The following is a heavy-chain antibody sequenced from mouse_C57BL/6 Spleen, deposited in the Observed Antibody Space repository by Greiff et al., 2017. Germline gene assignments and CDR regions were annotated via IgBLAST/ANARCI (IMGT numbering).Heavy chain of an antibody. V-gene: IGHV1-81*01. Sequence: VQLQQSGAELARPGASVKLSCKASGYTFTSYGISWVKQRTGQGLEWIGEIYPRSGNTYYNEKFKGKDTLTADKSSSTAYMELRSLTSEDSAFYFCASGIYYGYDGSSFDYWGQGTTLTVSS. CDR3: ASGIYYGYDGSSFDY. D-gene: IGHD2-2*01. J-gene: IGHJ2*01. CDR1: GYTFTSYG. CDR2: IYPRSGNT.